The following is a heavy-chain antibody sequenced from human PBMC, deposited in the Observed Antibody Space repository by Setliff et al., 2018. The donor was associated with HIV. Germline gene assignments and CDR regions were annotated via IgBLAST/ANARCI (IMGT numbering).Heavy chain of an antibody. J-gene: IGHJ6*03. D-gene: IGHD3-22*01. CDR2: IYTRGST. CDR1: GDSISSGSYY. CDR3: ARFYDISGYYSNYHYYMDV. V-gene: IGHV4-61*09. Sequence: NPSETLSLTCSVSGDSISSGSYYWSWIRLPAGKGLEWIGHIYTRGSTNYNPSLKSRVTISVDTSKNQFSLKLSSVTAADTAVYYCARFYDISGYYSNYHYYMDVWGKGTAVTVSS.